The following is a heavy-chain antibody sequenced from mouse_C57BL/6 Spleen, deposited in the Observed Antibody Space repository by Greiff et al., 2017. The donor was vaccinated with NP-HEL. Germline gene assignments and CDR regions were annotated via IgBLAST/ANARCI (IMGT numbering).Heavy chain of an antibody. Sequence: QVQLQQPGAELVMPGASVKLSCKASGYTFTSYWMHWVKQRPGQGLEWIGEIDPSDSYTNYNQKFKGKSTLTVDKSSSTAYMQLSSLTSEDSAVYYGAKSKARCFDVWGTGTTLTVSS. V-gene: IGHV1-69*01. D-gene: IGHD1-1*01. CDR2: IDPSDSYT. CDR3: AKSKARCFDV. J-gene: IGHJ1*03. CDR1: GYTFTSYW.